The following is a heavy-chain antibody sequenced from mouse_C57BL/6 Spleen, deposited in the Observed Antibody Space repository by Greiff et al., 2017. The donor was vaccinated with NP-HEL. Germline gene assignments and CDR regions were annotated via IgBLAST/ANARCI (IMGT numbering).Heavy chain of an antibody. CDR3: ARLRSSPWYFDV. V-gene: IGHV5-9*01. J-gene: IGHJ1*03. CDR2: ISGGGGNT. CDR1: GFTFSSYT. Sequence: EVKVEESGGGLVKPGGSLKLSCAASGFTFSSYTMSWVRQTPEKRLEWVATISGGGGNTYYPDSVKGRFTISRDHAKNTLYLQMSSLRSEDTALYYCARLRSSPWYFDVWGTGTTVTVSS. D-gene: IGHD1-1*01.